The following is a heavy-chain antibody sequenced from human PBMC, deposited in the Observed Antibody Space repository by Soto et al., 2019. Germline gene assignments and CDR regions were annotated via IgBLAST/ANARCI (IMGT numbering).Heavy chain of an antibody. D-gene: IGHD3-3*01. Sequence: QVQLQESGPGLVKPSQTLSLTCTVSGGSISSGDYYWSWIRQPPGKGLEWIGYIYYSGSTYYNPSRKSRVTISVDTSKNQFSLKLSSVTAADTAVYYCARLWNYDFWSGYYTGWFDPWGQGTLVTVSS. V-gene: IGHV4-30-4*01. CDR2: IYYSGST. CDR3: ARLWNYDFWSGYYTGWFDP. J-gene: IGHJ5*02. CDR1: GGSISSGDYY.